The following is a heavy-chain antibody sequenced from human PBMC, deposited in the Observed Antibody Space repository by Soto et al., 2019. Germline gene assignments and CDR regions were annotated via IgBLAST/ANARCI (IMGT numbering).Heavy chain of an antibody. Sequence: PSETLSLTCTVSGGSISSSSYYWGWIRQPPGKGLEWIGSIYYSGSTYYNPSLKSRVTISVDTSKNQFSLRLSSVTAADTAVYYCARPNSSRWDYFDFWGQGTLVTVSS. J-gene: IGHJ4*02. D-gene: IGHD6-13*01. V-gene: IGHV4-39*01. CDR2: IYYSGST. CDR1: GGSISSSSYY. CDR3: ARPNSSRWDYFDF.